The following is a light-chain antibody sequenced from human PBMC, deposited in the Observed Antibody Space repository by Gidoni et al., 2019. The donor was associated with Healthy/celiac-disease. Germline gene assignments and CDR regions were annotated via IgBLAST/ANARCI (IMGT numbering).Light chain of an antibody. J-gene: IGKJ2*01. CDR2: AAS. V-gene: IGKV1-39*01. CDR1: KSISSY. Sequence: DIQMTQSPSSLSASVGDRVTITCRASKSISSYVNWYQQKPGNAPKLLIYAASSVQSGVPSMCSGSGSRTDFTLTISSLQPEDFATYYCQQSYSTPPYTFGQGTKLEIK. CDR3: QQSYSTPPYT.